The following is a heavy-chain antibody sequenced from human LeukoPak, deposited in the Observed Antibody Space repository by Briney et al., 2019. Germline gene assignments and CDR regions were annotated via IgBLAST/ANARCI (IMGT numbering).Heavy chain of an antibody. J-gene: IGHJ4*02. CDR2: INHSGST. V-gene: IGHV4-34*01. CDR3: ARGYSSGWRFDY. Sequence: PSETLSLTCAVYGGSFSGYYWSWIRQPPGKGLEWIGEINHSGSTNYNPSLKSRVTISVDTSENQFSLKLSSVTAADTAVYYCARGYSSGWRFDYWGQGTLVTVSS. CDR1: GGSFSGYY. D-gene: IGHD6-19*01.